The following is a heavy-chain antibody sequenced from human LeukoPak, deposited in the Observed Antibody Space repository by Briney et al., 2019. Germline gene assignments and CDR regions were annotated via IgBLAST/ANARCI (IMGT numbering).Heavy chain of an antibody. D-gene: IGHD3-3*01. CDR1: GGSFSGYY. CDR3: ARYDFWSGSRRYYFDY. CDR2: IDHSGST. Sequence: SETLSLTCAVYGGSFSGYYWSWIRQPPGKGLEWIGEIDHSGSTNYNPSLKSRVTISVDTSKNQFSLKLSSVTAADTAVYYCARYDFWSGSRRYYFDYWGQGTLVTVSS. V-gene: IGHV4-34*01. J-gene: IGHJ4*02.